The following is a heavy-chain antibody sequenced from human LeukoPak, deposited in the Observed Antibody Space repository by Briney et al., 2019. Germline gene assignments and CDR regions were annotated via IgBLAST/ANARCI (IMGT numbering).Heavy chain of an antibody. V-gene: IGHV1-69*04. J-gene: IGHJ3*02. Sequence: SVKVSCKASGGTFTSYAITWVRQAPGQGLECMGRMIPILGIGNYAEKFQGRVTITADKSTSTAYMEVSSMRSEDTAVYYCARDDIAARGPTKSKSVAFDIWGQGTMVTVSS. CDR3: ARDDIAARGPTKSKSVAFDI. CDR2: MIPILGIG. D-gene: IGHD6-6*01. CDR1: GGTFTSYA.